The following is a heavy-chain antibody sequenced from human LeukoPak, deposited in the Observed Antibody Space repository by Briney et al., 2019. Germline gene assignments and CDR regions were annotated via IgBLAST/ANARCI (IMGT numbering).Heavy chain of an antibody. J-gene: IGHJ4*02. D-gene: IGHD6-6*01. Sequence: PGGSLRLSCAASGFTFSSYAMSWVRQAPGKGLEWVSAISGSGGSTYYADSVKGRFTISRDNAKNTLYLQMNSLRAEDTAVYYCAKVFGTDSSSAYFDYWGQGTLVTVSS. V-gene: IGHV3-23*01. CDR3: AKVFGTDSSSAYFDY. CDR1: GFTFSSYA. CDR2: ISGSGGST.